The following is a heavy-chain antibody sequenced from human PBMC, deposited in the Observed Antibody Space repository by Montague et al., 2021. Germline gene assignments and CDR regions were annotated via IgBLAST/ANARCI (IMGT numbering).Heavy chain of an antibody. J-gene: IGHJ3*01. CDR3: AREWSAFDL. D-gene: IGHD1-26*01. CDR1: GDSMNTYK. Sequence: SETLSLTCTVSGDSMNTYKWNWIRQPPGKGLEWIGYIYSSGNTNYNPSLKSRVTISVDTSRNQFSLEVRSVTAADTAMYYCAREWSAFDLWGQGIMVTVSS. V-gene: IGHV4-59*01. CDR2: IYSSGNT.